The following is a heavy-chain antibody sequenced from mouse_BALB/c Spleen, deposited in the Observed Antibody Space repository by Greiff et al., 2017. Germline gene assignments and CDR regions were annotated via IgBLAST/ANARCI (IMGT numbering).Heavy chain of an antibody. V-gene: IGHV3-6*02. CDR2: ISYDGSN. CDR3: ARDYDYSWFAY. J-gene: IGHJ3*01. Sequence: EVKVEESGPGLVKPSQSLSLTCSVTGYSITSGYYWNWIRQFPGNKLEWMGYISYDGSNNYNPSLKNRISITRDTSKNQFFLKLNSVTTEDTATYYCARDYDYSWFAYWGQGTLVTVSA. CDR1: GYSITSGYY. D-gene: IGHD2-4*01.